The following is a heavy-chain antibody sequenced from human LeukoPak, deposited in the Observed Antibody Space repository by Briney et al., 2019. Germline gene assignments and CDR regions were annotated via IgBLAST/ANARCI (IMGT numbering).Heavy chain of an antibody. CDR1: GFTFSSYA. Sequence: GGSLRLSCAASGFTFSSYAMHWVRQAPGKGLEWVAVISYDGSNKYYADSVKGRFTISRDNSKNTLYLQMNSLRAEDTAVYYCARAPKSNYDILTGYYVEGKHLDYWGQGTLVTVSS. J-gene: IGHJ4*02. D-gene: IGHD3-9*01. V-gene: IGHV3-30*04. CDR2: ISYDGSNK. CDR3: ARAPKSNYDILTGYYVEGKHLDY.